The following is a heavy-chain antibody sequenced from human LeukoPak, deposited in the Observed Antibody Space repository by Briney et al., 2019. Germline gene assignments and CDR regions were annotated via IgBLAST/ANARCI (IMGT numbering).Heavy chain of an antibody. CDR1: GFTFSSYN. CDR3: ARQQVIDY. Sequence: GGSLRLSCAASGFTFSSYNMNWVRQAPGKGLEWVSYISSTSNTKLYAGSVKGRFTVSRDDAKNSLYLQMSSLRAEDTAVYYCARQQVIDYWGQGTLVTVSS. CDR2: ISSTSNTK. J-gene: IGHJ4*02. D-gene: IGHD6-13*01. V-gene: IGHV3-48*04.